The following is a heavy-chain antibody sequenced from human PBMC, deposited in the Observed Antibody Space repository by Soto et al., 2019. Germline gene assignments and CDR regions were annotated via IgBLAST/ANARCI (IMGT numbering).Heavy chain of an antibody. J-gene: IGHJ3*02. D-gene: IGHD2-15*01. CDR3: ARDQKYCSGGSCYGRHAFDI. Sequence: PGGSLRLSCAASGFTFSSYDMHWVRQATGKGLEWVSAIGTAGDTYYPGSVKGRFTISRENAKNSLYLQMNSLRAGDTAVYYCARDQKYCSGGSCYGRHAFDIWGQGTMVTVSS. V-gene: IGHV3-13*01. CDR2: IGTAGDT. CDR1: GFTFSSYD.